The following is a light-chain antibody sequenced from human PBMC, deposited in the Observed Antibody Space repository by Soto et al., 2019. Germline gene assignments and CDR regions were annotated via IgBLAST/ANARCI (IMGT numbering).Light chain of an antibody. CDR2: KAS. V-gene: IGKV1-5*03. Sequence: DIQMTQSPSSVSASVGDRVTITCRASHGISNWLXXYXXKXGXXXKXXXYKASTLKSGVPSRFSGSGYGTEFTLTISSLQPDDFATYYCQHYNSYSEAFGQGNKVDIK. CDR3: QHYNSYSEA. CDR1: HGISNW. J-gene: IGKJ1*01.